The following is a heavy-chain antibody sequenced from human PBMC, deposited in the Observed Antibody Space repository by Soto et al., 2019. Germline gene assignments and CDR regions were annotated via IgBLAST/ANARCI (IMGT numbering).Heavy chain of an antibody. CDR3: AKDRYYYDSSGYYFPPWFDP. J-gene: IGHJ5*02. D-gene: IGHD3-22*01. CDR2: ISGSFGST. CDR1: GFTFSIYA. Sequence: VGSLRLSCAASGFTFSIYAMSWVRHAPGKGLEWVSAISGSFGSTYYADSVKVRFTISRDNSKNTLYLQMNSLRAEDTAVYYCAKDRYYYDSSGYYFPPWFDPWGQGTLVTVSS. V-gene: IGHV3-23*01.